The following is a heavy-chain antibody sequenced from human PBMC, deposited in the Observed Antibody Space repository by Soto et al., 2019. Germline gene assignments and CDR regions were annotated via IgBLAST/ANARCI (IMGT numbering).Heavy chain of an antibody. CDR3: ARVFYSYGSGGFDY. J-gene: IGHJ4*02. D-gene: IGHD5-18*01. V-gene: IGHV4-34*01. Sequence: CSWIRQPPGKGLEWIGEINHSGSTNYNPSLKSRVTISVDTSKNQFSLKLSSVTAADTAVYYCARVFYSYGSGGFDYWGQGTLVTVSS. CDR2: INHSGST.